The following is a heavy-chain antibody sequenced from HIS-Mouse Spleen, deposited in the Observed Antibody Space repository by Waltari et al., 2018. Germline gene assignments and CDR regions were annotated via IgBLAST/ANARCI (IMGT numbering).Heavy chain of an antibody. Sequence: QLQLQESGPGLVKPSETLSLTCTVSGCSISSSSDYWGWNRPPPGKGLEWIGSIYYSGSTSYNPSLKRPVTISVDTSKNQFSLQLSSVTAADTAVYYCAREIPYSSSWYDWYFDLWGRGTLVTVSS. CDR2: IYYSGST. CDR3: AREIPYSSSWYDWYFDL. J-gene: IGHJ2*01. V-gene: IGHV4-39*07. CDR1: GCSISSSSDY. D-gene: IGHD6-13*01.